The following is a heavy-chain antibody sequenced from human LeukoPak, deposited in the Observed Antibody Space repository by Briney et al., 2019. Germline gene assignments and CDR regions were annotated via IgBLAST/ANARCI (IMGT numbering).Heavy chain of an antibody. V-gene: IGHV3-30*02. J-gene: IGHJ6*03. CDR3: AKVSGRYGGNSGEYYYYYMDV. Sequence: GGSLRLSCAESGFTFSSYGMHWVRQAPGKGLEWVALIRYDGSNKYYADSVKGRFTISRDNSKNTLYLQMNSLRAEDTAVYYCAKVSGRYGGNSGEYYYYYMDVWGKGTTVTVSS. CDR1: GFTFSSYG. CDR2: IRYDGSNK. D-gene: IGHD4-23*01.